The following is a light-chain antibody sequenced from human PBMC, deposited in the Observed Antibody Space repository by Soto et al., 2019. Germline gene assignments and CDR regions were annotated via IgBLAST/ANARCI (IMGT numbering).Light chain of an antibody. CDR3: HHYSDWPLT. CDR2: GAS. Sequence: EIVMTQSPAILSVSPGERATLFCRASQSVRSNFLAWYQHKPGQAPRLLIHGASTRATGVPARFSGSASETEFTLTISSLQSEDFAVYYCHHYSDWPLTFGGGTNVEIK. V-gene: IGKV3-15*01. CDR1: QSVRSN. J-gene: IGKJ4*01.